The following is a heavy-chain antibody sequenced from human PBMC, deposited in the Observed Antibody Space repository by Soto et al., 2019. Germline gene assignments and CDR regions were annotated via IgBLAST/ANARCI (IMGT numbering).Heavy chain of an antibody. D-gene: IGHD2-2*02. CDR2: ISFVGST. V-gene: IGHV4-59*01. Sequence: PSETLSLTCTVSGGSISSYYWSWIRQPPGKGLEWIGYISFVGSTYYNPSLKSRVTISVDTSKNQFSLKLTSVTAADTAVYYCARWIGGYCSSTGCHTFDYWGQGTLVTVSS. J-gene: IGHJ4*02. CDR1: GGSISSYY. CDR3: ARWIGGYCSSTGCHTFDY.